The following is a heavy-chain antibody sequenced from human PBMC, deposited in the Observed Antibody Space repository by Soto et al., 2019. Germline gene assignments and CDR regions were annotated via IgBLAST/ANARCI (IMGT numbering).Heavy chain of an antibody. J-gene: IGHJ5*02. CDR1: GGSISSYY. V-gene: IGHV4-59*01. Sequence: SETLSLTCTVSGGSISSYYWSWIRQPPGKGLEWIGYIYYSGSTNYNPSLKSRVTISVDTSKNQFSLKLSSVTAADTAVYYCARETYSSSFEAWGQGTLVTVPS. D-gene: IGHD6-6*01. CDR3: ARETYSSSFEA. CDR2: IYYSGST.